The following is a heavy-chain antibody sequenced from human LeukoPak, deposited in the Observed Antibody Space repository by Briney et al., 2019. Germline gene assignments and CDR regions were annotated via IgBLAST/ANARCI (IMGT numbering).Heavy chain of an antibody. V-gene: IGHV3-23*01. CDR2: ISGYT. Sequence: GGSLRLSCAASGFTFRRYAMSWVRQAPGKGLEWVSGISGYTYYADSVKGRFTISRDNSRNTLYLQMNSLRAEDTAVYYCAKETGDSYGKYYFDYWGQGTLVTVSS. CDR1: GFTFRRYA. J-gene: IGHJ4*02. CDR3: AKETGDSYGKYYFDY. D-gene: IGHD5-18*01.